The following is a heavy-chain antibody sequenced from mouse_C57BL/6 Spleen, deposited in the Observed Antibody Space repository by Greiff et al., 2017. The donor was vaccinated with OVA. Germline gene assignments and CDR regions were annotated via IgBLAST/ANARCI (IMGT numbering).Heavy chain of an antibody. V-gene: IGHV1-22*01. CDR1: GYTFTDYN. CDR3: ARGVYYIYYAMDY. Sequence: VQLKQSGPELVKPGASVKMSCKASGYTFTDYNMPWVKQSHGKSLEWIGFINPTNGGTSYNQKFKGKATLTVNKSSSTAYMELRSLTSEDSAVYYCARGVYYIYYAMDYWGQGTSVTVSS. D-gene: IGHD2-1*01. J-gene: IGHJ4*01. CDR2: INPTNGGT.